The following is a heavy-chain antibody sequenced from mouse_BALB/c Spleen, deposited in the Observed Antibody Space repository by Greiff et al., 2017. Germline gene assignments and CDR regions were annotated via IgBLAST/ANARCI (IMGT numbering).Heavy chain of an antibody. CDR3: ASNGFYAMDY. J-gene: IGHJ4*01. CDR1: GFTFSDYY. CDR2: ISDGGSYT. V-gene: IGHV5-4*02. Sequence: EVMLVESGGGLVKPGGSLKLSCAASGFTFSDYYMYWVRQTPEKRLEWVATISDGGSYTYYPDSVKGRFTISRDNAKNNLYLQMSSLKSEDTAMYYCASNGFYAMDYWGQGTSVTVSS.